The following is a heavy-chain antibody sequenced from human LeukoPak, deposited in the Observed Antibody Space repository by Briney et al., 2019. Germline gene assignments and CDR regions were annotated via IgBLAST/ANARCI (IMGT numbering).Heavy chain of an antibody. D-gene: IGHD3-22*01. J-gene: IGHJ4*02. Sequence: ASVKVSCKVSGYTLTELSMHWVRQAPGKGLEWMGGFDPEDGETIYAQKFQGRVTMTEDTSTDTAYMELSSLRSEDTAVYYCATGLGWYYDSSGYVLDYWGQGTLVTASS. CDR1: GYTLTELS. V-gene: IGHV1-24*01. CDR3: ATGLGWYYDSSGYVLDY. CDR2: FDPEDGET.